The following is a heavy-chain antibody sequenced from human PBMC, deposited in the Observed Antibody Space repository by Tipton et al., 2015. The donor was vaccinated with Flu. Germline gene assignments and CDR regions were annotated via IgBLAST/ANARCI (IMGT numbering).Heavy chain of an antibody. CDR3: ARGRGEIQLWS. D-gene: IGHD5-18*01. CDR1: GGSISSYY. J-gene: IGHJ4*02. V-gene: IGHV4-59*12. Sequence: TLSLTCTVSGGSISSYYWSWIRQPPGKGLEWIGYIYYSGSTNYNPSLKSRVTISVDTSKNQFSLKLSSVTAADTAVYYCARGRGEIQLWSWGQGTLVTVSS. CDR2: IYYSGST.